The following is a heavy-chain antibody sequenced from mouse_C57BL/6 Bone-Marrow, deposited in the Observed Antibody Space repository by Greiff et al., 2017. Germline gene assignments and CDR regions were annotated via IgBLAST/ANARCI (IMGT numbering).Heavy chain of an antibody. Sequence: VQLKQSGTVLARPGASVKMSCKTSGYTFTSYWMHWVKQRPGQGLEWIWAIYPGNSDTSYNQKFKGKATLTAVTSASTAYMELSSLTNEVSAVYCCLYDYYAMDYWGQGTSVTVSS. CDR2: IYPGNSDT. V-gene: IGHV1-5*01. D-gene: IGHD2-3*01. CDR3: LYDYYAMDY. J-gene: IGHJ4*01. CDR1: GYTFTSYW.